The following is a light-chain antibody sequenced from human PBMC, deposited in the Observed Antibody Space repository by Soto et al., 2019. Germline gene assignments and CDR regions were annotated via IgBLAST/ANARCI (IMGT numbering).Light chain of an antibody. CDR1: SSNIGAGYD. Sequence: QSVLTQPPSVSGAPGQRVTISCTGSSSNIGAGYDVHWYQQFPGTAPKVIIYGNNNRPSGVPDRFSGSKSGTSASLAITGLQAEDEADYYCKSFDSRPIGRVFGGGTQLTVL. J-gene: IGLJ3*02. CDR3: KSFDSRPIGRV. V-gene: IGLV1-40*01. CDR2: GNN.